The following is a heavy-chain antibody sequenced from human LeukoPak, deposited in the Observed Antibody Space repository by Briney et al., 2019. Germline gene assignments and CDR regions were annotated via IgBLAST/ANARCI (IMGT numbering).Heavy chain of an antibody. V-gene: IGHV5-51*01. D-gene: IGHD5-24*01. CDR1: GYRFTSYW. Sequence: GESLKISCKGSGYRFTSYWIGWVRQLPGKGLEWMGIIHPGDSDTRYSPSFQGQVTISADKSISTSYLQWSSLKASDTAMYYCAITRDGYNSRTFDYWGQGTLVTVSS. J-gene: IGHJ4*02. CDR2: IHPGDSDT. CDR3: AITRDGYNSRTFDY.